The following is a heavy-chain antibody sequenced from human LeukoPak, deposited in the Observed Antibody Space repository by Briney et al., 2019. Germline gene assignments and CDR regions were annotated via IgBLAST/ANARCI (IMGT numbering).Heavy chain of an antibody. CDR3: ARDAGSD. J-gene: IGHJ4*02. V-gene: IGHV3-23*01. CDR1: GFIFSSYA. CDR2: ISISGGNT. Sequence: GGSLRLSCAASGFIFSSYAMSWVRQAPGKGLEWVSTISISGGNTYYANSVKGRFTISRDNSKSTLYLQMNSLRAEDTAVYYCARDAGSDWGQGTLVTVSS.